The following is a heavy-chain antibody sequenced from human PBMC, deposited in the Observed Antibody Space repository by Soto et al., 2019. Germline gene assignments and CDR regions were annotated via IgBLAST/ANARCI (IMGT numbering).Heavy chain of an antibody. CDR3: ASHSKGSYFYYGMDV. CDR1: GYSITNYD. Sequence: SETLSLTCIVSGYSITNYDWTWIRQPPGKGLEWVGYIYYSGSTNYSPSLKSRVSISIDTSKNQFSLKLSSVTAADTAVYYCASHSKGSYFYYGMDVWGQGTTVTVSS. D-gene: IGHD3-10*01. CDR2: IYYSGST. V-gene: IGHV4-59*08. J-gene: IGHJ6*02.